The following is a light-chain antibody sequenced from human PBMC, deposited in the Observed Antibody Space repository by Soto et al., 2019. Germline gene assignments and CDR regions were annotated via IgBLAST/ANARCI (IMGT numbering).Light chain of an antibody. CDR2: EVS. J-gene: IGLJ1*01. Sequence: QSVLTQPASVSGSPGQSITISCTGASSDVGTYNYVSWYQHHPGKAPKLIIYEVSNRPSGVSNRFSGSKSGSTASLTISGLQAENEADYHCTSYTSGSSHYVFGTGTKVTVL. V-gene: IGLV2-14*01. CDR3: TSYTSGSSHYV. CDR1: SSDVGTYNY.